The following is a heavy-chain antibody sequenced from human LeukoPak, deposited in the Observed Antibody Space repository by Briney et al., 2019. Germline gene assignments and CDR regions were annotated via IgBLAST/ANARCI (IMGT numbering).Heavy chain of an antibody. CDR2: INQDGGGK. Sequence: GGSLRLSCAASGFTFSSYWMSWVRQAPGRGLEWVANINQDGGGKYYVDSVKGRFTISRDNAKNSLYLQMNSMKAEDTAVYYCARPRYGSGSYYNENAFNIWSQGTMVTVSS. J-gene: IGHJ3*02. V-gene: IGHV3-7*01. CDR1: GFTFSSYW. D-gene: IGHD3-10*01. CDR3: ARPRYGSGSYYNENAFNI.